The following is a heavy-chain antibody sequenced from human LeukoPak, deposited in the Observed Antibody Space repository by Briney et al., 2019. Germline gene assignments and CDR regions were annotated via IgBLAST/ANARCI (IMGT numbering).Heavy chain of an antibody. Sequence: PSETLSLTCTVSGGSISNYYWSWIRQPPGKGLEWIGYIYYSGSTNYNPSLKSRVTKSVDTSKNQFSLKLTSVTAADTAVYYCARHEKSSGWYYDYWGQGTLVTVSS. V-gene: IGHV4-59*08. CDR3: ARHEKSSGWYYDY. CDR1: GGSISNYY. J-gene: IGHJ4*02. D-gene: IGHD6-19*01. CDR2: IYYSGST.